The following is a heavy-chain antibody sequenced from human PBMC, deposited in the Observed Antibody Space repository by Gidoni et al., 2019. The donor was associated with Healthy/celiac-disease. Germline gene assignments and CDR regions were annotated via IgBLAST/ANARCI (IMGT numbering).Heavy chain of an antibody. V-gene: IGHV1-3*01. Sequence: QVQLVQSGAEVKKPGASVKVSCKASGYTFTSYAMHWVRQAPGQRLEWMGWINAGNGNTKYSQKFQGRVTITRDTSASTAYMELSSLRSEDTAVYYCARVTMVRGVINPPFEYWGQGTLVTVSS. D-gene: IGHD3-10*01. CDR1: GYTFTSYA. CDR2: INAGNGNT. J-gene: IGHJ4*02. CDR3: ARVTMVRGVINPPFEY.